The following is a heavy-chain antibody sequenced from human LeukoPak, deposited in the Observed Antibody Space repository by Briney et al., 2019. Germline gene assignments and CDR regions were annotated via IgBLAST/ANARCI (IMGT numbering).Heavy chain of an antibody. D-gene: IGHD1-1*01. CDR1: GYTFTGYY. V-gene: IGHV1-2*02. CDR2: INPNSGGT. CDR3: ARSKTGLRHDAFDI. Sequence: ASVKVSCKASGYTFTGYYMHWVRQAPGQGLEWMGWINPNSGGTNYAQKFQGRVTMTRDTSISTAYMELSRLRSDDTAVYYCARSKTGLRHDAFDIWGQGTMATVSS. J-gene: IGHJ3*02.